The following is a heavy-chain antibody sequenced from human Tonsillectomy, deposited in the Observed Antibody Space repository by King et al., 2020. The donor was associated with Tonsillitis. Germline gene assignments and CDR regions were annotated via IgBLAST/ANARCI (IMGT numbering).Heavy chain of an antibody. J-gene: IGHJ5*02. D-gene: IGHD2-15*01. CDR1: GGSISGGDCY. CDR3: GRYEGGVFDP. CDR2: IYNSGNT. V-gene: IGHV4-31*03. Sequence: QLQESGPGLVKPSQTLSLTCTVSGGSISGGDCYWSWIRQFPGKGLEWIGYIYNSGNTYYNPSPKSRLTISVDTSKTQFSLKLTSVTAADTAVYYCGRYEGGVFDPWGQGTLVTVSS.